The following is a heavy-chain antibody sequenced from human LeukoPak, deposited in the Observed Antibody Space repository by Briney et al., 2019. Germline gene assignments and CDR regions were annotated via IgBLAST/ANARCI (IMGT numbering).Heavy chain of an antibody. Sequence: GGSLRLSCAASGFTFSNFGMHWVRQAPGKGLEWVSYISSSGSTIYYADSVKGRFTISRDNAKNSLYLQMNSLRAEDTAVYYCASSGWPDAFDIWGQGTMVTVSS. CDR1: GFTFSNFG. CDR2: ISSSGSTI. J-gene: IGHJ3*02. D-gene: IGHD6-19*01. V-gene: IGHV3-48*04. CDR3: ASSGWPDAFDI.